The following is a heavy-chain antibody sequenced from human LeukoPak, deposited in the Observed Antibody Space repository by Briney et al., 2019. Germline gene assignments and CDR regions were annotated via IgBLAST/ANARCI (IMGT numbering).Heavy chain of an antibody. Sequence: GGSLRLSCAASGFTFTSYTMNWVRQAPGKGLEWVSSISTSSGYIYYADSVKGRFTISRDNARNFLYLQMNSLRAEDTAVYYCARDALDWYNWFDPWGQGTLVTVSS. CDR1: GFTFTSYT. D-gene: IGHD3-9*01. CDR3: ARDALDWYNWFDP. V-gene: IGHV3-21*01. CDR2: ISTSSGYI. J-gene: IGHJ5*02.